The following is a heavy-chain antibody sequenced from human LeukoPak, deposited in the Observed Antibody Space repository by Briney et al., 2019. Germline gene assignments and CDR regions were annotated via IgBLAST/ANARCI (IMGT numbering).Heavy chain of an antibody. Sequence: PGRSLRLSCAASGFTFRSYAMHWVRQAPGKGLEWVAVISYDGSNKYYADSVKGRFTISRDNSKNTLYLQMNSLRAEDTAVYYCARDPPGYWGQGTLVTVSS. J-gene: IGHJ4*02. V-gene: IGHV3-30-3*01. CDR2: ISYDGSNK. CDR3: ARDPPGY. CDR1: GFTFRSYA.